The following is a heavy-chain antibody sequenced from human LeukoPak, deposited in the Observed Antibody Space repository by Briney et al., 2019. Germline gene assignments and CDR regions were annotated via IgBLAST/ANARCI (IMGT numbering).Heavy chain of an antibody. J-gene: IGHJ4*02. D-gene: IGHD3-22*01. Sequence: KPSETLSLTCTVSGGSISSYYWSWIRQPPGKGLEWIGYIYYSGSTNYNPSLKSRVTISVDTSKNQFSLKLSSVTAADTAVYYCARGNYDSSGYYFPYYFDYWGQGTLVTVSS. V-gene: IGHV4-59*12. CDR1: GGSISSYY. CDR3: ARGNYDSSGYYFPYYFDY. CDR2: IYYSGST.